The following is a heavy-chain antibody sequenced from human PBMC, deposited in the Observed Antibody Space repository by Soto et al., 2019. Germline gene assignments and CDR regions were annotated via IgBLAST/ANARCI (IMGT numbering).Heavy chain of an antibody. D-gene: IGHD3-10*01. CDR3: ARDDEYSGNGMDV. V-gene: IGHV3-33*01. Sequence: QVQLVESGGGVVQPGRSLRLSCAASGFTFSNYGMHWVRQAPGKWLEWVAVILNDGSNRYHADSVKDRFTISRDNSKNTLYLQMHSLRAEDTAVYYCARDDEYSGNGMDVWGQGTTVTGS. CDR1: GFTFSNYG. CDR2: ILNDGSNR. J-gene: IGHJ6*02.